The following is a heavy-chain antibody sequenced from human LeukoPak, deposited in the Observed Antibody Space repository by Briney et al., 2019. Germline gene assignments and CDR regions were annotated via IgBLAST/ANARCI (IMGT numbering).Heavy chain of an antibody. Sequence: GGTLRLSCAASGFTFSSYAMSCVRQAPGTGLQWVANIKLDGSEKYYVASVKGRFTISRDNAKNSLYLQMNSLRAEDTAVYYCARVLVDFWSGYFDYWGQGTLVTVSP. V-gene: IGHV3-7*01. CDR3: ARVLVDFWSGYFDY. D-gene: IGHD3-3*01. CDR2: IKLDGSEK. CDR1: GFTFSSYA. J-gene: IGHJ4*02.